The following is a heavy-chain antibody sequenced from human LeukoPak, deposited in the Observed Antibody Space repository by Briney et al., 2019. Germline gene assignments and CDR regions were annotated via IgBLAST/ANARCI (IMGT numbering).Heavy chain of an antibody. CDR1: GYTFTGYY. D-gene: IGHD3-3*01. CDR3: ARGGNSVFGVVDY. CDR2: INPNSGGP. Sequence: ASVKVSCKASGYTFTGYYMHWVRQAPGQGLEWMGWINPNSGGPIYAQKFQGRVTMTWDTSISTTYMELRGLRSGDTAVYYCARGGNSVFGVVDYWGQGTLVTVSS. J-gene: IGHJ4*02. V-gene: IGHV1-2*02.